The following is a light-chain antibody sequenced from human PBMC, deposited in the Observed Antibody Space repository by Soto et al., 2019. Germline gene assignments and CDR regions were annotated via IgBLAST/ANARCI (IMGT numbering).Light chain of an antibody. J-gene: IGKJ5*01. CDR2: AAS. V-gene: IGKV1-27*01. Sequence: DMQMTQSPSSLSASVGDRVTITCRASQGISNFLAWYQQKPGKVPKLLISAASTLQSGVPSRFSGSGSGTDFTLTITSLQPEDVATYYRQKYSSVINFGQGTRLEIK. CDR1: QGISNF. CDR3: QKYSSVIN.